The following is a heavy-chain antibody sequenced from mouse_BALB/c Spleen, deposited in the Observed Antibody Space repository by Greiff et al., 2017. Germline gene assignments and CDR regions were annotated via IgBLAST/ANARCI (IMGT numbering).Heavy chain of an antibody. CDR1: GFSLTGYG. Sequence: VQLVESGPGLVAPSQSLSITCTVSGFSLTGYGVNWVRQPPGKGLEWLGMIWGDGSTDYNSALKSRLSISKDNSKSQVFLKMNSLQTDDTARYYCARDQGYYGYWFAYWGQGTLVTVSA. D-gene: IGHD1-2*01. J-gene: IGHJ3*01. CDR3: ARDQGYYGYWFAY. CDR2: IWGDGST. V-gene: IGHV2-6-7*01.